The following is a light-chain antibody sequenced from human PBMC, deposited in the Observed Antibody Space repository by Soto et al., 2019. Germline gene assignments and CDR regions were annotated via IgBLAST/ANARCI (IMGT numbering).Light chain of an antibody. J-gene: IGKJ1*01. CDR1: QSISSY. CDR3: QQHSNWPWT. V-gene: IGKV3-11*01. CDR2: DAS. Sequence: EIVLTQSPATLSLSPGEIATLSCRASQSISSYLAWYQQKPGQAPRLLIYDASNRATGIPARFSGSGSGTDFTLTISSLEPEDFAVYYCQQHSNWPWTFGQGTKVEIK.